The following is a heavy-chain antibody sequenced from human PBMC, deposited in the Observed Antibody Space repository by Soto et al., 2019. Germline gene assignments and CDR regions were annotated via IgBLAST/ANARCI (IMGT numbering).Heavy chain of an antibody. CDR2: ISAGGGNT. D-gene: IGHD1-1*01. CDR1: GFTFSSYA. V-gene: IGHV3-23*01. CDR3: AQTTPSIHWFDP. Sequence: EVQLLESGGGLVQPGGSLRLSCAASGFTFSSYAMSWVRQAPGKGLEWVSAISAGGGNTYYRDSVKGRFTISRDNSKNPLYLQMNSLRAEEPAVYFCAQTTPSIHWFDPWGQGTLVTVSS. J-gene: IGHJ5*02.